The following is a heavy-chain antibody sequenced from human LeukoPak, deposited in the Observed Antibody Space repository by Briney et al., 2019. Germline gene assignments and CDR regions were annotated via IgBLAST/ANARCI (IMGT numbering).Heavy chain of an antibody. CDR3: ARDPLGYGDYELGY. CDR2: IKQDGSEK. Sequence: PGGSLRLSCAASGFTFSSYWMSWVRQAPGKGLEWVANIKQDGSEKYYVDSVKGRFTISRDNAKNSLYLQMNSLRAGDTAVYYCARDPLGYGDYELGYWGQGTLVTVSS. D-gene: IGHD4-17*01. CDR1: GFTFSSYW. V-gene: IGHV3-7*01. J-gene: IGHJ4*02.